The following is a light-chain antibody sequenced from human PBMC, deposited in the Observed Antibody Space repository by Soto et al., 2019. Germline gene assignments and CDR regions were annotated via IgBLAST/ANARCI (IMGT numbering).Light chain of an antibody. CDR3: QQYNNWPIT. J-gene: IGKJ5*01. CDR2: DAS. CDR1: QSVSRN. Sequence: EIVMTQSPATLSVSPGERATLSCRASQSVSRNLAWYQQKPGQAPRLLIYDASTRATGTPAGFSGSGSGTKFTLSISSLQSEDFAVYYCQQYNNWPITFGQGTRLEI. V-gene: IGKV3D-15*01.